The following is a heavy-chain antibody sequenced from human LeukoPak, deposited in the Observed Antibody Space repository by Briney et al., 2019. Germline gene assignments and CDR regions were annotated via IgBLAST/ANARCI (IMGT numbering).Heavy chain of an antibody. D-gene: IGHD3-22*01. J-gene: IGHJ4*02. CDR3: ARAYYYDASGLPDY. CDR2: IYYSGTT. V-gene: IGHV4-30-4*01. CDR1: GGSISSGDYY. Sequence: SETLSLTCTVSGGSISSGDYYWRWIRQPPGRGLEWIGYIYYSGTTKYSPSLKSRVTISVDTSKNQFLLKLSSVTAADTAVYYCARAYYYDASGLPDYWGQGTLVTVSS.